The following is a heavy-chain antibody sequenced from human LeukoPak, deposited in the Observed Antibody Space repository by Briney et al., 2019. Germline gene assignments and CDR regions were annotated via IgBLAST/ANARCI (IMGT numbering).Heavy chain of an antibody. J-gene: IGHJ5*02. CDR1: GFTFSSYE. CDR2: ISSSGGTI. CDR3: ARVVRIVVVPAAIFHNWFDP. Sequence: GGSLRLSCAASGFTFSSYEMSWVRQAPGKGLEWVSYISSSGGTIYYADSVKGRFTISRDNAKNSLYLQMNSLRAEDTAVYYCARVVRIVVVPAAIFHNWFDPWGQGTLVTVSS. V-gene: IGHV3-48*03. D-gene: IGHD2-2*01.